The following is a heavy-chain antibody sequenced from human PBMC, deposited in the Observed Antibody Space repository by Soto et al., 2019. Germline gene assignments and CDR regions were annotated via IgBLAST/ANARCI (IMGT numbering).Heavy chain of an antibody. Sequence: GESLKISCKGSGYSFTTYWIGWVRQMPGKGLEWMGIIYPGDSETRYSPSFQGQVTISADKSINTVYLQWSSLKASDTAMYYCARHGAIAAAAPFDYWGQGTLVTVS. CDR3: ARHGAIAAAAPFDY. CDR1: GYSFTTYW. V-gene: IGHV5-51*01. CDR2: IYPGDSET. J-gene: IGHJ4*02. D-gene: IGHD6-13*01.